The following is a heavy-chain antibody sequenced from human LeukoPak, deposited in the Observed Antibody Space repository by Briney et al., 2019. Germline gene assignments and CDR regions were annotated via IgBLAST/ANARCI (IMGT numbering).Heavy chain of an antibody. V-gene: IGHV3-23*01. CDR1: GFTFSSYA. CDR3: AKGWGMLVVTTVDY. J-gene: IGHJ4*02. CDR2: ISYIGGRT. Sequence: PGGSLTLSCAASGFTFSSYAMSGVRQAPGKGLEWVSAISYIGGRTYYADSVKGRFTISRDTSKNTHYLQMNTPRAEDTAVYYCAKGWGMLVVTTVDYWGQGTLVTVSS. D-gene: IGHD3-22*01.